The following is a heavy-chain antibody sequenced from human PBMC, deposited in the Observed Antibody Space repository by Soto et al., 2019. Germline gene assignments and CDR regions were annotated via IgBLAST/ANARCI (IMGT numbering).Heavy chain of an antibody. D-gene: IGHD6-19*01. CDR1: GFTFSSYG. CDR2: ISYDGSNK. V-gene: IGHV3-30*18. CDR3: AKPSGYSSGWDAESFLPYYDYYGMDV. J-gene: IGHJ6*01. Sequence: QVQLVESGGGVVQPGRSLRLSCAASGFTFSSYGMHWVRQAPGKGLEWVAVISYDGSNKYYADSVKGRFTISRDNSKNTLYLQMNSLRAEDTAVYYCAKPSGYSSGWDAESFLPYYDYYGMDVW.